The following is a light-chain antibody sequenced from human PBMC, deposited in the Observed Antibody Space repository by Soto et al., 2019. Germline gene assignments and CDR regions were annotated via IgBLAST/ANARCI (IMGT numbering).Light chain of an antibody. V-gene: IGLV2-14*01. CDR1: SSDVGGYIY. CDR2: DVT. CDR3: SSYTTSSSDV. Sequence: QSALTQPASVSGSPGQSITLSCTGTSSDVGGYIYVSLYQQHPATAPKPMSEDVTSRPSWVSYRFSGSKSGNTASLTISGLQAEDEADYYCSSYTTSSSDVFGTGTK. J-gene: IGLJ1*01.